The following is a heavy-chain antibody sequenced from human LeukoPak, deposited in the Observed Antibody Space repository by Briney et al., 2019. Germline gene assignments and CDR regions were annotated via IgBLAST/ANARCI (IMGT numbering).Heavy chain of an antibody. CDR2: ISAYNGNT. D-gene: IGHD3-22*01. J-gene: IGHJ4*02. CDR3: ARARPGTTYYYDSSGYWDY. Sequence: ASVKVSCKASGYTFTSYGISWVRQAPGQGLEWMGWISAYNGNTNYAQKLQGRVTMTTDTSTSTAYMELSSLRSDDTAVYYCARARPGTTYYYDSSGYWDYWGQGTLVTVSS. V-gene: IGHV1-18*01. CDR1: GYTFTSYG.